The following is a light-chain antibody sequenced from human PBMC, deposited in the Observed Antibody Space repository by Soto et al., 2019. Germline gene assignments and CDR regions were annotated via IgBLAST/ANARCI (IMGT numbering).Light chain of an antibody. CDR2: LNSDGSH. Sequence: QPVLTQSPSASASLGASVKLTCTLSSGHSSYAIAWHQQQPEKGPRYLMKLNSDGSHSKGDGITDLFSGSSSGAERYLTISSLQSEDEADYYCQTWGSGIQVFGGGTKLTVL. CDR3: QTWGSGIQV. V-gene: IGLV4-69*01. J-gene: IGLJ2*01. CDR1: SGHSSYA.